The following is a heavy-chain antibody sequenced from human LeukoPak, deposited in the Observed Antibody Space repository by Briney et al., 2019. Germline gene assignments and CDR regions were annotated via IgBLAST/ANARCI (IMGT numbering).Heavy chain of an antibody. CDR1: GYSISSGYY. V-gene: IGHV4-38-2*02. Sequence: SETLSLTCTVSGYSISSGYYWGWIRQPPGKGLEWIGSIYHSGSTYYNPSLKSRVTISVDTSKNQFSLKLSSVTAADTAVYYCARDGYGDYLGWFDPWGQRTLVTVSS. CDR2: IYHSGST. CDR3: ARDGYGDYLGWFDP. J-gene: IGHJ5*02. D-gene: IGHD4-17*01.